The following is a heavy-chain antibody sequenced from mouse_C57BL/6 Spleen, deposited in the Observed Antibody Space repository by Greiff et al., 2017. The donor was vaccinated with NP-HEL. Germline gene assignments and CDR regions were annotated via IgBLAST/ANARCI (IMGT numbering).Heavy chain of an antibody. D-gene: IGHD2-5*01. J-gene: IGHJ4*01. CDR2: ISNGGGST. Sequence: EVKLVESGGGLVQPGGSLKLSCAASGFTFSDYYMSWVRQTPEKRLALVAYISNGGGSTYYPDTVKGRFTISRDNAKNTLYLQMSRLKSEDTAMYYCARSFSNYYAMDYWGQGTSVTVSS. CDR3: ARSFSNYYAMDY. CDR1: GFTFSDYY. V-gene: IGHV5-12*01.